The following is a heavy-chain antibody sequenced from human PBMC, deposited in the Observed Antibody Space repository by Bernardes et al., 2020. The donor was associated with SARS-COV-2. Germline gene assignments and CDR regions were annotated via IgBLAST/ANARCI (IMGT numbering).Heavy chain of an antibody. CDR1: GFTFSSYA. CDR3: VKGGTIFGVVTIPMYYFEY. V-gene: IGHV3-64D*06. Sequence: GGSLRLSCSASGFTFSSYALHWVRQAPGKGLEYVSGISNNGGSTFHADSVKGRFTISRDNSKNALFLQMTSLTTEDTAVYYCVKGGTIFGVVTIPMYYFEYWGQGALVTVSS. CDR2: ISNNGGST. J-gene: IGHJ4*02. D-gene: IGHD3-3*01.